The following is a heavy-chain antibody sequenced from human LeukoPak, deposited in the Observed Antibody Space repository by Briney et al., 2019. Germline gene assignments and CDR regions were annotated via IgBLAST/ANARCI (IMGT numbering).Heavy chain of an antibody. CDR2: IYTGGTT. CDR3: ARLPKTTYFDY. Sequence: PGGSLRLSCAASGXTVNSNYMSWVRQAPGKGLEWVSVIYTGGTTDYADSVKGRFTISRDNSKNTLFLQMNSLRAEDTAVYYCARLPKTTYFDYWGQGTLVTVSS. CDR1: GXTVNSNY. V-gene: IGHV3-53*01. D-gene: IGHD4-11*01. J-gene: IGHJ4*02.